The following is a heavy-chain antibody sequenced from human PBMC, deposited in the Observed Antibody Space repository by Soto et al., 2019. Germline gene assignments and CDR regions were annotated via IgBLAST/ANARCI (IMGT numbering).Heavy chain of an antibody. J-gene: IGHJ4*02. CDR3: AKNYFFDR. CDR1: GFAFSIYA. V-gene: IGHV3-23*01. CDR2: ISVEGRE. Sequence: PGGSLRLSCAASGFAFSIYAMSWARQAPGKGLEWVSSISVEGREYHADSVKGRFTISRDNSKNTLCLQMNSLRAEDTAVYYCAKNYFFDRWGQGALVTVSS.